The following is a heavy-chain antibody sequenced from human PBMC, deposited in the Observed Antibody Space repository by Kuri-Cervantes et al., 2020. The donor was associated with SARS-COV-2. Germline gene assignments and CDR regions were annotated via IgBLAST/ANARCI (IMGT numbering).Heavy chain of an antibody. CDR3: ARDRGSGWYGYFDY. Sequence: GGSLRLSCAASGFTFSSYGMHWVRQAPGKGLEWEAVIWYDGSNKYYADSVKGRFTISRDNSKNTLYLQMNSLRAEDTAVYYCARDRGSGWYGYFDYWGQGTLVTVSS. CDR1: GFTFSSYG. J-gene: IGHJ4*02. D-gene: IGHD6-19*01. CDR2: IWYDGSNK. V-gene: IGHV3-33*08.